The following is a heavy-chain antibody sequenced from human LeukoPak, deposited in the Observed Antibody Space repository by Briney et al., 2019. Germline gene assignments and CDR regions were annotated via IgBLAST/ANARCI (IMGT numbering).Heavy chain of an antibody. CDR2: ISWNSGSI. D-gene: IGHD6-13*01. CDR1: GFTFDDYA. J-gene: IGHJ4*02. V-gene: IGHV3-9*01. CDR3: AKGAFSSWYPYYFDY. Sequence: PGGSLRLSCAASGFTFDDYAMHWVRQAPGKGLEWVSGISWNSGSIGYADSVKGRFTISRDNSKNTLYLQMNSLRAEDTAVYYCAKGAFSSWYPYYFDYWGQGTLVTVSS.